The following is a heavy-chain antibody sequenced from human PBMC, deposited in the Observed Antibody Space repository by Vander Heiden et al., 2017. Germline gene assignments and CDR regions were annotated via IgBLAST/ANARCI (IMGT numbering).Heavy chain of an antibody. Sequence: QVQLVQSGAEVKKPGPSVKVSCKAPGYTFTSYAMHWVRQAPGQRLEGMGGINAGNGNTKYSQKFQGRVTITRDTSASTAYMELSSLRSEDTAVYYCARGFFLGYCSSTSCYGPYYYYGMDVWGQGTTVTVSS. CDR3: ARGFFLGYCSSTSCYGPYYYYGMDV. CDR2: INAGNGNT. CDR1: GYTFTSYA. V-gene: IGHV1-3*01. J-gene: IGHJ6*02. D-gene: IGHD2-2*01.